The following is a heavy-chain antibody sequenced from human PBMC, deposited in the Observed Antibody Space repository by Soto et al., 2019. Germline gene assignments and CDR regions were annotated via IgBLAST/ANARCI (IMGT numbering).Heavy chain of an antibody. D-gene: IGHD3-10*01. Sequence: QVQLVQSGAEVKKPGSSVKVSCKASGGTFSSYAISWVRQAPGQGLEWMGGIIPIFGTANYAQKFQGRDTITEDESTSTDYMELSSLRSEETAVYYCARDTGALRSRGYYYYGMDVWGQGTTVTVSS. CDR1: GGTFSSYA. J-gene: IGHJ6*02. CDR3: ARDTGALRSRGYYYYGMDV. V-gene: IGHV1-69*12. CDR2: IIPIFGTA.